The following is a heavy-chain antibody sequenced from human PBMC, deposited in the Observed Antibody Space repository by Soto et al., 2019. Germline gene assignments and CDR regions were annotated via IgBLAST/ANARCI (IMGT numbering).Heavy chain of an antibody. D-gene: IGHD3-10*01. CDR1: GGSVGSGDFS. V-gene: IGHV4-30-2*01. J-gene: IGHJ3*01. CDR3: ARDSYERIGGGVNDTFDV. CDR2: IYSSGST. Sequence: SETLSLTCTVSGGSVGSGDFSWSWIRQPLGKGLEWVGCIYSSGSTHYSPSLRGRVTVSIDRSKNQISLMLTSVTAADTAVYYCARDSYERIGGGVNDTFDVWGQGTGVTVSS.